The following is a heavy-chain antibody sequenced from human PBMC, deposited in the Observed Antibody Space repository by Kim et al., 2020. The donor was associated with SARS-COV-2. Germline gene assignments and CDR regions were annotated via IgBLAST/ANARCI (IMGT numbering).Heavy chain of an antibody. Sequence: GGSLRLSCAASGLTLSGSAMHWVRQASGTGLEWVGRIRSKSNSYETAYAASVEGRFTISRDDSKNTAYLQMNSLKTEDTAVYYCARGPPYSESYWDAFDIWGQGPMVTVSS. CDR1: GLTLSGSA. CDR3: ARGPPYSESYWDAFDI. CDR2: IRSKSNSYET. V-gene: IGHV3-73*01. J-gene: IGHJ3*02. D-gene: IGHD1-26*01.